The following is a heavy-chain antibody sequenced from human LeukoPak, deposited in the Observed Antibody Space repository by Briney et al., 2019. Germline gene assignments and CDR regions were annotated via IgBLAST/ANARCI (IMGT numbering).Heavy chain of an antibody. CDR1: GGSINSSSYY. Sequence: SETLSLTCTVSGGSINSSSYYWGWIRQPPGKGLEWIGSMSYSGSTYYNPSLKSRVTISVDTSKNQFSLRLSSVTAADTAVYYCASGSAVAAPITYWGQGTLVIVSS. J-gene: IGHJ4*02. CDR3: ASGSAVAAPITY. D-gene: IGHD6-19*01. V-gene: IGHV4-39*01. CDR2: MSYSGST.